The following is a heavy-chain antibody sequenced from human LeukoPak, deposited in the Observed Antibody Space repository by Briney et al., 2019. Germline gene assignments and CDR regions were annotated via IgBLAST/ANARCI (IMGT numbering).Heavy chain of an antibody. D-gene: IGHD2-15*01. CDR2: INHRGSS. Sequence: SETLSLTCAVYGDSFSAYFWNWIRQAPGKPLESIGEINHRGSSHYNPSLKTRVTLSVDTSKNQFSLRLTSVTAADTAVYFWARGSSFDGYCSAGACDAGYYDIWGQGTPVTVSS. V-gene: IGHV4-34*01. CDR3: ARGSSFDGYCSAGACDAGYYDI. J-gene: IGHJ4*02. CDR1: GDSFSAYF.